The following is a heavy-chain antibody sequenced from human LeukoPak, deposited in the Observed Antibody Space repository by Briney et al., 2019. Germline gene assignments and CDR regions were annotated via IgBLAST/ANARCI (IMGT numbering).Heavy chain of an antibody. V-gene: IGHV1-46*01. CDR2: INPSGGST. J-gene: IGHJ4*02. Sequence: GASVKVSCKASGYTFTSYYMHWVRQAPGQGLEWMGIINPSGGSTIYAQKFQGRVTMTRDTSTSTVYMELSSLRSEDTAVYYCAREGGGNSDFSMEYYFDYWGQGTLVTVSS. D-gene: IGHD4-23*01. CDR1: GYTFTSYY. CDR3: AREGGGNSDFSMEYYFDY.